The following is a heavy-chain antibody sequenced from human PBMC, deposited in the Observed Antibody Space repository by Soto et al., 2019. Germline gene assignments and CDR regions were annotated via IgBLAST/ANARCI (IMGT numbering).Heavy chain of an antibody. CDR1: GFTVSTKY. CDR2: IYSGGST. Sequence: EVQLVESGGGLVQPGGSLRLSCAASGFTVSTKYMSWVRQAPGKGLEWVSVIYSGGSTFYADSVRGRFTISRDNSKNTVNLQMISLSAEDTAVYYCARDPWAAAYWGQGTLVTVSS. V-gene: IGHV3-66*01. J-gene: IGHJ4*02. CDR3: ARDPWAAAY. D-gene: IGHD2-15*01.